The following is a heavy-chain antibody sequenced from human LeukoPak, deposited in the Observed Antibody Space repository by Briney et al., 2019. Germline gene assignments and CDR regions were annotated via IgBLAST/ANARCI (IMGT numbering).Heavy chain of an antibody. J-gene: IGHJ4*02. CDR3: ARDFFPVVDSTWYEIGY. CDR1: GFTFSSYA. V-gene: IGHV3-23*01. CDR2: ISGSGGST. Sequence: GGSLRLSCAASGFTFSSYAMSWVRQAPGKGLEWVSAISGSGGSTYYADSVRGRFTISRDNSRNTLYLQMDSLRSEDTAVYYCARDFFPVVDSTWYEIGYWGQGTLVTVSS. D-gene: IGHD2-21*01.